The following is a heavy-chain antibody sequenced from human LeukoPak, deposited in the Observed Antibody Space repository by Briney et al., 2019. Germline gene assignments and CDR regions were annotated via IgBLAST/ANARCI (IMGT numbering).Heavy chain of an antibody. CDR2: IWYDGSNK. CDR1: GFTFSSYG. CDR3: AREASGWYRGYFDY. J-gene: IGHJ4*02. D-gene: IGHD6-19*01. Sequence: GGSLRLSCAASGFTFSSYGMHWVRQAPGKGLEWVAVIWYDGSNKYYADSVKGRFTISRDNSKNTLYLQMNSLRAEDTAVYYCAREASGWYRGYFDYWGQGTLVTVSS. V-gene: IGHV3-33*01.